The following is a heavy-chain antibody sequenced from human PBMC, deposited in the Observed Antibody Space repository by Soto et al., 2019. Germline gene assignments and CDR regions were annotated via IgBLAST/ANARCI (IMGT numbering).Heavy chain of an antibody. Sequence: SETLSLTCTVSGGSISSSSYYWGWIRQPPGKGLEWIGSIYYSGSTYYNPSLKSRVTISVDTSKNQFSLKLSSVTAADTAVYYCARRVGVGGSGSYPVWFDLWGQGTLVTVS. CDR1: GGSISSSSYY. V-gene: IGHV4-39*01. J-gene: IGHJ5*02. CDR3: ARRVGVGGSGSYPVWFDL. CDR2: IYYSGST. D-gene: IGHD3-10*01.